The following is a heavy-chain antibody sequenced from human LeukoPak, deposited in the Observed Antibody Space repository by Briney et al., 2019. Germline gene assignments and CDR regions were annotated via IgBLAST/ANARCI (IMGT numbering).Heavy chain of an antibody. CDR3: VTRSYTSGWPT. CDR2: INTYSAGG. Sequence: ASVKVSCKASGNTFIGNYIHWVRQPRRQGHEWMGWINTYSAGGTYAQRFLGRVTMTRDTSVTTAFLELDRLASDDTAVYYWVTRSYTSGWPTWGQGTLVTVSS. J-gene: IGHJ5*02. V-gene: IGHV1-2*02. CDR1: GNTFIGNY. D-gene: IGHD6-19*01.